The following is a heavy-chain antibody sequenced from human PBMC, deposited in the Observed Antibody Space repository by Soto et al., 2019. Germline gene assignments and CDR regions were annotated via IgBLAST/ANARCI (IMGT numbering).Heavy chain of an antibody. D-gene: IGHD3-22*01. Sequence: PGGSLRLSCAASGFTFSSYAMSWVRQAPGKGLEWVSAISGSGGSTYYADSVKGRFTISRDNSKNTLYLQMNSLRAEDTAVYYCATTYYYDSSGYPYWGQGTLVTVSS. CDR3: ATTYYYDSSGYPY. V-gene: IGHV3-23*01. CDR1: GFTFSSYA. CDR2: ISGSGGST. J-gene: IGHJ4*02.